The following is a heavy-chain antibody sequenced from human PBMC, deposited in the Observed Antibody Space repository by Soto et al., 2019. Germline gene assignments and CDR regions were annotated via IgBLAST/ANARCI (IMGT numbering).Heavy chain of an antibody. Sequence: DVQLVETGGGLIQPGGSLRLSCAASGFIVSSSYMRWVRQAPGKGLEWVSVIYSDGRTYYADSVKCRVTISRDNSTNTLYIQRNRMSDEDTAVYCVASCSGWYCRCYFDCWGSGTLVNVS. CDR3: ASCSGWYCRCYFDC. J-gene: IGHJ4*03. CDR1: GFIVSSSY. D-gene: IGHD6-13*01. CDR2: IYSDGRT. V-gene: IGHV3-53*02.